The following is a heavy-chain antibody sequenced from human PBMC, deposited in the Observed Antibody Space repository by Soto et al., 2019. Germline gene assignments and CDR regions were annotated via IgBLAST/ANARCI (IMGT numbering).Heavy chain of an antibody. Sequence: GGSLRLSCAASGFTFSSYAMSWVRQAPGKGLEWVSAISGSGGSTYYADSVKGRFTISRDNSKNTLYLQMNSLRAEDTAVYYCAKTTVRKIGAHSSSSRAFDIWGQGTMVTVSS. CDR2: ISGSGGST. J-gene: IGHJ3*02. CDR1: GFTFSSYA. D-gene: IGHD6-6*01. CDR3: AKTTVRKIGAHSSSSRAFDI. V-gene: IGHV3-23*01.